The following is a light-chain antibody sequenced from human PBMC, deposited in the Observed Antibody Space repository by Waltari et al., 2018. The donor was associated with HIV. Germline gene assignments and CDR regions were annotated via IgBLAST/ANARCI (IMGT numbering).Light chain of an antibody. CDR3: SSYAGSNTVV. J-gene: IGLJ3*02. CDR2: EVS. CDR1: SSDVGSYNY. Sequence: QSALTQPPSASGSPGQSVTISCTGTSSDVGSYNYVSWYKQHPGNAPKLLIYEVSKRPSGVPDRFSGSKSGNTASLTVAGLQAEDEADYYCSSYAGSNTVVFGGGTKLTVL. V-gene: IGLV2-8*01.